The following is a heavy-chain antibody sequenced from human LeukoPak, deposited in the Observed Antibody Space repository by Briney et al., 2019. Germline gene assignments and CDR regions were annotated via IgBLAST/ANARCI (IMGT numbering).Heavy chain of an antibody. CDR2: LSDSGAGK. D-gene: IGHD3-22*01. V-gene: IGHV3-23*01. Sequence: GGSLRLSCAASGFTFSSLPMSWVRQAPGKGLEWVSSLSDSGAGKVYADSVKGRFTISRDNSKNTLYLQTNSLRAEDTAVYYCASGARSTSGLPDWGQGTLVTVSS. CDR1: GFTFSSLP. CDR3: ASGARSTSGLPD. J-gene: IGHJ4*02.